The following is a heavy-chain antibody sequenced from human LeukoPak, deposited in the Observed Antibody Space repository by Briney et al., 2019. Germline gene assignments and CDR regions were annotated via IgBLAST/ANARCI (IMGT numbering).Heavy chain of an antibody. CDR2: ISGSSSDK. D-gene: IGHD6-6*01. J-gene: IGHJ6*03. CDR3: ARRPYSSSSYYYYMDV. CDR1: GFTFSTYA. Sequence: GGSLRLSCAGSGFTFSTYAMNWVRQAPGKGLEWVSSISGSSSDKDYADSVKGRFTISRDNAKKSLYLEMNSLRAEDTAVYYCARRPYSSSSYYYYMDVWGKGTTVTVSS. V-gene: IGHV3-21*01.